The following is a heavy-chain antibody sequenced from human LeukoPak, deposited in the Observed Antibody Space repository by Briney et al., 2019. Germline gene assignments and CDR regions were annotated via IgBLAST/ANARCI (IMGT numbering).Heavy chain of an antibody. V-gene: IGHV3-66*02. Sequence: GGSLRLSCAASGFTVSSNYMSWVRQAPGKGLEWVSVIYSGGSTYYADSVKGRFTISRDNSKNTLYLQMNSLRAEDTAVYYCARGQFGRYSAFDIWGQGTMVTVSS. CDR1: GFTVSSNY. J-gene: IGHJ3*02. CDR3: ARGQFGRYSAFDI. CDR2: IYSGGST. D-gene: IGHD3-10*01.